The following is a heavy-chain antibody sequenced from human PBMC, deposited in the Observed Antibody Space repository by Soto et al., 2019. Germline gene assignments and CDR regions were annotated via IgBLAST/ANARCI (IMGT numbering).Heavy chain of an antibody. CDR1: GFTFGSYE. J-gene: IGHJ4*02. CDR2: ISSRGTTI. Sequence: SLRLSCAASGFTFGSYEMNWVRQAPGKGLEWVSYISSRGTTIYYADSVKGRFTISRDNAKNSLFLKMNSLRAEDTAVYYCVSPSDWPDYWGQGTPVTVSS. D-gene: IGHD2-21*02. CDR3: VSPSDWPDY. V-gene: IGHV3-48*03.